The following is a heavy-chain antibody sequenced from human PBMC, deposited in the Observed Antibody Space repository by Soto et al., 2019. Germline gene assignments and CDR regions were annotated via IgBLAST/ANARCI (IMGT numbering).Heavy chain of an antibody. CDR1: GYTFTSYG. V-gene: IGHV1-18*01. CDR2: ISAYNGNT. D-gene: IGHD3-16*01. CDR3: ACVGAYDCFCWSRVSCFEY. J-gene: IGHJ4*02. Sequence: ASVKVSCKASGYTFTSYGISWVRQAPGQGLEWMGWISAYNGNTNYAQKLQGRVTMTTDTSTSTAYMELRSLGSDDTAVDFCACVGAYDCFCWSRVSCFEYWGQGTLVTVS.